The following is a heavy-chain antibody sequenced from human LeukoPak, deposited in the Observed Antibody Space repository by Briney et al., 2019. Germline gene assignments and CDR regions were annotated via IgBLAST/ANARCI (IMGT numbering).Heavy chain of an antibody. CDR1: GFTYSSCD. Sequence: GGSLRLSCAVSGFTYSSCDMHWVRQATGRGLEWVSGIGTDGDTYYAGSVKGRFNISRENAKNSLYLQMNSLRGGDTAVYYCARGPRAYKYYSSWYFDYWGQGTLVTVSS. V-gene: IGHV3-13*01. CDR3: ARGPRAYKYYSSWYFDY. CDR2: IGTDGDT. D-gene: IGHD6-13*01. J-gene: IGHJ4*02.